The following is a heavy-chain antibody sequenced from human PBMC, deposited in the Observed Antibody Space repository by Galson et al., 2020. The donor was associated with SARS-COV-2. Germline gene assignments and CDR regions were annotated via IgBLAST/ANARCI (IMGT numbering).Heavy chain of an antibody. D-gene: IGHD1-1*01. CDR1: GASLTGAW. J-gene: IGHJ4*02. Sequence: GGSLRLSCAASGASLTGAWMSWVRQAPGKGLEWVGLIRHKVDGATADYAASVKGRFTISRDESRNTLSLQMDSLKIEDTAVYYCTTDLGPAIYSWNHAWGQGTLVSFSS. V-gene: IGHV3-15*01. CDR3: TTDLGPAIYSWNHA. CDR2: IRHKVDGATA.